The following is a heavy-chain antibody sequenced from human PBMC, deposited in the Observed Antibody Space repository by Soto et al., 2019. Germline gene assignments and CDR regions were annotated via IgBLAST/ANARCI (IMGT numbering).Heavy chain of an antibody. D-gene: IGHD3-22*01. CDR3: AKGALGYYYDSSGYFDY. CDR1: GFTFSSYA. J-gene: IGHJ4*02. V-gene: IGHV3-23*01. Sequence: GGPLRLSCAASGFTFSSYAMSWVRQAPGKGLEWVSAISVSGGSTYYADSVKGRFTISRDNSKNTLYLQMNSLRAEDTAVYYCAKGALGYYYDSSGYFDYWGQGTLVTVSS. CDR2: ISVSGGST.